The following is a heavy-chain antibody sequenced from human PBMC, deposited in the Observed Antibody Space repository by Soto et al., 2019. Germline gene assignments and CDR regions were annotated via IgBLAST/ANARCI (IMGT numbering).Heavy chain of an antibody. D-gene: IGHD3-10*01. V-gene: IGHV3-30-3*01. CDR2: ISYDGSNK. Sequence: QVQLVESGGGVVQPGRSLRLSCAASGFTFSSYAMHWVRQAPGKGLEWVAVISYDGSNKYYADSVKGRFTISRDNSKNTLYLQMNSLRAEDTAVYYCASSLMVRGGDYWGQGTLVTVSS. CDR3: ASSLMVRGGDY. CDR1: GFTFSSYA. J-gene: IGHJ4*02.